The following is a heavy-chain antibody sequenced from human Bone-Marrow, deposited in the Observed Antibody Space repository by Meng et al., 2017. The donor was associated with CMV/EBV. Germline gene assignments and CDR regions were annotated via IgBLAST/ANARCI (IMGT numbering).Heavy chain of an antibody. CDR3: VRGGEHCTKTSCFY. CDR2: MSSVGGFI. D-gene: IGHD2-2*01. Sequence: GESLKISCAASGFDFSYYSMHWVRQGPGKGLEWVSSMSSVGGFIKYSDSVRGRFSISRDNSKKSVFLQMNSLRVEDTAAYYCVRGGEHCTKTSCFYWGQGTQVTVSS. V-gene: IGHV3-21*01. CDR1: GFDFSYYS. J-gene: IGHJ4*02.